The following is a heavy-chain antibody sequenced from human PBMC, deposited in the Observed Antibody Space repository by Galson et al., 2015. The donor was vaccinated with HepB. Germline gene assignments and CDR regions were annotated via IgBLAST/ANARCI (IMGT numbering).Heavy chain of an antibody. CDR1: GGTFSSYA. J-gene: IGHJ1*01. CDR2: IIPIFGTA. D-gene: IGHD3-22*01. V-gene: IGHV1-69*13. CDR3: ARAFVRGSGYYGEYFQH. Sequence: SVKVSCKASGGTFSSYAISWVRQAPGQGLEWMGGIIPIFGTANYAQKFQGRVTITADESTSTAYMELSSLRSEDTVVYYCARAFVRGSGYYGEYFQHWGQGTLVTVSS.